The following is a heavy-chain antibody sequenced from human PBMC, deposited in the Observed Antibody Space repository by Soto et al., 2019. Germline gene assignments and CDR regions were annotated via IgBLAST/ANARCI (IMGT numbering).Heavy chain of an antibody. CDR2: ISGSGGST. CDR3: AKDRVGYYYYYMDV. V-gene: IGHV3-23*01. Sequence: EVQLLESGGGLVQPGGSLRLSCAASGFTFSSYAMSWVRQAPGKGLEWVSAISGSGGSTYYADSVKGRFTISRDNSKNTLYLQTNSLRAEDTAVYYCAKDRVGYYYYYMDVWGKGTTVTVSS. CDR1: GFTFSSYA. J-gene: IGHJ6*03. D-gene: IGHD3-10*01.